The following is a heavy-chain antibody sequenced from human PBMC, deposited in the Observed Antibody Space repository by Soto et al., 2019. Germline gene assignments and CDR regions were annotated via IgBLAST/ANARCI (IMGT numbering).Heavy chain of an antibody. J-gene: IGHJ4*02. CDR3: ARDLEYYYDSSGYLPSNYFDY. CDR2: IYYSGST. V-gene: IGHV4-39*02. Sequence: SETLSLTCTVSGGSISSSSYYWGWIRQPPGKGLEWIGSIYYSGSTYYNPSLKSRVTISVDTSKNQFSLKLSSVTAADTAVYYCARDLEYYYDSSGYLPSNYFDYWGQGTLVTVSS. CDR1: GGSISSSSYY. D-gene: IGHD3-22*01.